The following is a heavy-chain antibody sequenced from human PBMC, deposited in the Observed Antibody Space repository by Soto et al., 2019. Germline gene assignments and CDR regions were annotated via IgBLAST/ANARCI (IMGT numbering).Heavy chain of an antibody. D-gene: IGHD6-13*01. Sequence: ASVKVSCKASGYTFTGYYMHWVRQAPGQGLEWMGWINPNSGGTNYAQKFQGRVTMTRDTSISTAYMELSRLRSDDTAVYYCARHWVMGQQLVYNWFDPWGQGTLVTV. CDR2: INPNSGGT. CDR1: GYTFTGYY. J-gene: IGHJ5*02. V-gene: IGHV1-2*02. CDR3: ARHWVMGQQLVYNWFDP.